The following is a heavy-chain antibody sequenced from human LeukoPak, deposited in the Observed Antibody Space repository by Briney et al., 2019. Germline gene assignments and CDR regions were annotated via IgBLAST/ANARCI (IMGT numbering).Heavy chain of an antibody. D-gene: IGHD1-26*01. Sequence: GGSLRLSCAASGFTFSSYAMTWVRQAPGKGLEWVSSIYSAGATHYAESVKGRFTISRDNSKNTLYLQMNSLRAEDMTVYYCARIEWERLGRAFDIWGRGTMVTVSP. J-gene: IGHJ3*02. V-gene: IGHV3-53*01. CDR2: IYSAGAT. CDR1: GFTFSSYA. CDR3: ARIEWERLGRAFDI.